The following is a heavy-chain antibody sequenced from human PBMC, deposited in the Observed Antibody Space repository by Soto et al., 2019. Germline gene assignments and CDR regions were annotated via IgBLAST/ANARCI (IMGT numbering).Heavy chain of an antibody. CDR3: AQNYFESSGGSY. J-gene: IGHJ4*02. CDR2: IIPIVGIA. CDR1: GGTFSSYT. D-gene: IGHD3-22*01. Sequence: QVQLVQSGAAVKKPGSSVKVSCKASGGTFSSYTISWVRQAPGQGLEWMGRIIPIVGIANYAQKFQGRVTIPADKPTSTAYMELSGLRCEDTAGYYCAQNYFESSGGSYWGQGTLVSVSS. V-gene: IGHV1-69*02.